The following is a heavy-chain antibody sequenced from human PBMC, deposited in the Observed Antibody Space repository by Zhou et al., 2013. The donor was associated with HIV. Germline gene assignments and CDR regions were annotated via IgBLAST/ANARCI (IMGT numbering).Heavy chain of an antibody. CDR3: AGYGRGYNWLYY. CDR1: GYSFSAYY. V-gene: IGHV1-2*02. Sequence: QVHLVQSGAEVKSPGASVKVSCKASGYSFSAYYMHWVRQAPGQGLEYLGWIIPSSGDTRYAPNFQGRVTMTRDTSINTVYMELTRLKSDDTAVYYCAGYGRGYNWLYYWGQGTLVTVSS. CDR2: IIPSSGDT. J-gene: IGHJ4*02. D-gene: IGHD5-12*01.